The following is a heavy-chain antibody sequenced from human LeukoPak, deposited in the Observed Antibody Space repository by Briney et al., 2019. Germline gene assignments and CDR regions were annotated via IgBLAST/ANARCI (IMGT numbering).Heavy chain of an antibody. V-gene: IGHV3-48*04. Sequence: GGSLRLSCAASGFTFSSYSMNWVRQAPGKGLEWVSYISSSSSTIYYADSVKGRFTISRDNAKNSLYLQMNSLRAEDTAVYYCARAMRSGYEKDWFDPWGQGTLVTVSS. CDR2: ISSSSSTI. D-gene: IGHD5-12*01. J-gene: IGHJ5*02. CDR1: GFTFSSYS. CDR3: ARAMRSGYEKDWFDP.